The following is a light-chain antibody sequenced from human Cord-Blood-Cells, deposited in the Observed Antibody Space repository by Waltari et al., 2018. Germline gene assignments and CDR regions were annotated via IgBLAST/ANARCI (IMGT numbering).Light chain of an antibody. J-gene: IGLJ2*01. CDR1: SSDVGGYNY. CDR3: SSYAGSNNVV. V-gene: IGLV2-8*01. Sequence: QSALTQPPSASGSPGQSVPISFPGTSSDVGGYNYVSWYQQHPGKAPKLMIYEVSKRPSGVPDRFSGSKSGNTASLTVSGLQAEDEADYYCSSYAGSNNVVFGGGTKLTVL. CDR2: EVS.